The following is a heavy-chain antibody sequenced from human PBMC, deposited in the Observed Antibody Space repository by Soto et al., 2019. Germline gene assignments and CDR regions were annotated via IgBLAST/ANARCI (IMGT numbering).Heavy chain of an antibody. V-gene: IGHV3-73*01. CDR1: EFTFGACA. CDR3: SRDDSDWFFN. J-gene: IGHJ4*02. D-gene: IGHD3-9*01. Sequence: AGSLRQTCAASEFTFGACALQLVRQASGKGLEWLGRIGSKGETYATTYAASVKGRFTIHRDDSKKTAYLQMNSLESEDTAVYYCSRDDSDWFFNWGRGTLVTVSS. CDR2: IGSKGETYAT.